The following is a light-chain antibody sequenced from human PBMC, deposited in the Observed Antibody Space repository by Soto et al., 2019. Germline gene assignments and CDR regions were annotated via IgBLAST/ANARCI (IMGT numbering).Light chain of an antibody. CDR2: GNS. CDR1: SSNIGAGYD. J-gene: IGLJ3*02. V-gene: IGLV1-40*01. CDR3: QPYDSSLSGWV. Sequence: QSVLTQPPSVSGAPGQRVTNSCTESSSNIGAGYDVHWYQQLPGTAPKLLIYGNSNRPSGVPDRFSGSKSGTSASLAITGLQAEDEADYYCQPYDSSLSGWVFGGGTKLTVL.